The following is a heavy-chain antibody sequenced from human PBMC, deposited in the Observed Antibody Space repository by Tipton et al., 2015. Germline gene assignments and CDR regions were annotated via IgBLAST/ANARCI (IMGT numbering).Heavy chain of an antibody. CDR2: ISGGGDTT. Sequence: SLRLSCAGSGFIFIDYAMSWVRQAPGKGLEWVSSISGGGDTTYYADSVKGRFTISSDNSKNTVYLQMNSLRVEDTAVYYCAKGSEWLVSDPQVFQFWGQGALFTVST. J-gene: IGHJ4*02. CDR1: GFIFIDYA. CDR3: AKGSEWLVSDPQVFQF. D-gene: IGHD5-12*01. V-gene: IGHV3-23*01.